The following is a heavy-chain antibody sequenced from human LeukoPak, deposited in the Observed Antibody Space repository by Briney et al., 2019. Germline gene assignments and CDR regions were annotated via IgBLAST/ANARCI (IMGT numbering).Heavy chain of an antibody. J-gene: IGHJ4*02. Sequence: ASVKVSCKASGYTFTSYDINWVRQATGQGLEWMGWMNPNSGNTGYAQKFQGRVTMTRNTSISTAYMELSSLRSEDTAVYYCARKSRAGAFFDYWGQGTLVPVSS. CDR2: MNPNSGNT. V-gene: IGHV1-8*01. CDR3: ARKSRAGAFFDY. CDR1: GYTFTSYD.